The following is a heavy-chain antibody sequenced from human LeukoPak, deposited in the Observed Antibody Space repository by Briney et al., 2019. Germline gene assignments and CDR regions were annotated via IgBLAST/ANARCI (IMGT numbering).Heavy chain of an antibody. CDR2: IKQDGSEK. Sequence: WGSLRLSCAASGFTFSSYWMSWVRQAPGKGLEWVANIKQDGSEKYYVDSVKGRFTISRDNAKNSPYLQMNSLRAEDTAVYYCARDGSGWDYYYYYGMDVWGQGTTVTVSS. V-gene: IGHV3-7*03. D-gene: IGHD6-19*01. CDR1: GFTFSSYW. CDR3: ARDGSGWDYYYYYGMDV. J-gene: IGHJ6*02.